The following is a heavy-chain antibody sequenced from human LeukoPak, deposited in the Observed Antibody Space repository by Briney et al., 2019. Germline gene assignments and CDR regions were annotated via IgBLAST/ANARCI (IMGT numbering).Heavy chain of an antibody. J-gene: IGHJ3*02. CDR3: AKPLRPGYCSGGSCYSPDAFDI. Sequence: PGGSLRLSCAASGFTFSSYGMHWVRQAPGKGLEWVAFIRYDGSNKYYADSVKGRFTISRDNSKNTLYLQMNSLRAEDTAVYYCAKPLRPGYCSGGSCYSPDAFDIWGQGTMVTVSS. CDR2: IRYDGSNK. CDR1: GFTFSSYG. D-gene: IGHD2-15*01. V-gene: IGHV3-30*02.